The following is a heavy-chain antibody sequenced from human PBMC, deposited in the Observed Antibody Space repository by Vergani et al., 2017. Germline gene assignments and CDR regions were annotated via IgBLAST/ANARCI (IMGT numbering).Heavy chain of an antibody. J-gene: IGHJ4*02. Sequence: EVQLVESGGGLVQPGGSLRLSCAASGFTFSSYWLSWVRQAPGKGLEWVANIKQDGSEQYYVDSVKGRFTISRDNAKNTLYLQMNSLRAEDTAVYYCAKPGYSSGWYWPNWGQGTLVTVSS. CDR2: IKQDGSEQ. CDR3: AKPGYSSGWYWPN. V-gene: IGHV3-7*01. D-gene: IGHD6-19*01. CDR1: GFTFSSYW.